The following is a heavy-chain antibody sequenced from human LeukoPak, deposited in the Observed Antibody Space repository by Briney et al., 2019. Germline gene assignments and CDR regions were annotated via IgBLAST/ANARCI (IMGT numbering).Heavy chain of an antibody. CDR2: IIPIFGTA. J-gene: IGHJ3*02. CDR3: ARGYYDSSRYDDAFDI. D-gene: IGHD3-22*01. Sequence: ASVKVSCKASGYTFTSYAISWVRQAPGQGLEWMGGIIPIFGTANYAQKFQGRVTITADESTSTAYMELSSLRSEDTAVYYCARGYYDSSRYDDAFDIWGQGTMVTVSS. CDR1: GYTFTSYA. V-gene: IGHV1-69*13.